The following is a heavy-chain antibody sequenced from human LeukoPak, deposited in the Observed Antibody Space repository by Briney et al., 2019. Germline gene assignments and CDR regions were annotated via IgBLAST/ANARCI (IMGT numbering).Heavy chain of an antibody. D-gene: IGHD1-26*01. CDR2: IYYSGST. CDR3: ARHLVGAVAGYYFDY. Sequence: SETLSLTCTVSGGSISSSSYYWGWIRQPPGKGLEWIGSIYYSGSTYYNPSLKSRVSISLDTSKNQFSLKLNSVTAADTAVYYCARHLVGAVAGYYFDYWGQGTLVTVSS. CDR1: GGSISSSSYY. J-gene: IGHJ4*02. V-gene: IGHV4-39*01.